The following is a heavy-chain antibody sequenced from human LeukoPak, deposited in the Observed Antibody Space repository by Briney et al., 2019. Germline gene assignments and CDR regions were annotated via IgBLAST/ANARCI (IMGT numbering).Heavy chain of an antibody. CDR1: GFTFSSYA. J-gene: IGHJ4*02. D-gene: IGHD3-22*01. Sequence: QPGGSLRLSCAASGFTFSSYAMSWVRQAPGKGLEWVSAISGSGGSTYYADSVKGRFTISRDNAKNSLYLQMNSLRAEDTAVYYCARVDDYYDSSGSDYWGQGTLVTVSS. CDR3: ARVDDYYDSSGSDY. CDR2: ISGSGGST. V-gene: IGHV3-23*01.